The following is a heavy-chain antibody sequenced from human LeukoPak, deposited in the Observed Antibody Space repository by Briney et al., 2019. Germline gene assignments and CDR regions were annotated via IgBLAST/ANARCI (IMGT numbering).Heavy chain of an antibody. J-gene: IGHJ4*02. CDR1: GFTFSDHY. V-gene: IGHV3-72*01. D-gene: IGHD3-3*01. CDR2: TRNKANSYTT. CDR3: ARSYDFWSGYLDY. Sequence: GGSLRLSCAASGFTFSDHYMDWVRQAPGKGLEWVGRTRNKANSYTTEYAASVKGRFTISRDDSKNSLYLQMNSLKTEDTAVYYYARSYDFWSGYLDYRGQGTLVTVSS.